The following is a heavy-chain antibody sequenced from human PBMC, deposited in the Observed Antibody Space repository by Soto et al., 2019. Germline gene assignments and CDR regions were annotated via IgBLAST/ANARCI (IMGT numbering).Heavy chain of an antibody. V-gene: IGHV4-59*01. J-gene: IGHJ5*02. D-gene: IGHD2-21*02. CDR3: AGVFYYAGGNLNGFDP. Sequence: QVQLQESGPGLVKPSETLSLTCTVSGGSISSFYWNWIRHSPGKGLEWIGYVHYSGSTNYNPTPKCHVAMSVHTSISQDSPKLSSVTAADTATDDDAGVFYYAGGNLNGFDPWGQGTLVTVSS. CDR2: VHYSGST. CDR1: GGSISSFY.